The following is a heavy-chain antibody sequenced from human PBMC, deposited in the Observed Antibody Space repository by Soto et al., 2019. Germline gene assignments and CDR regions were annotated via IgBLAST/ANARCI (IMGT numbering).Heavy chain of an antibody. CDR3: ERVGYYDSSRFNLDY. CDR2: IYTSGST. V-gene: IGHV4-4*07. Sequence: SETLSLTCTVSGGSISSYYWSWIRQPAGKGLEWIGRIYTSGSTNYNPSLKSRVTMSVDTSKNQFSLKLSSVTAADTAVYYCERVGYYDSSRFNLDYCGQGTMVIVSS. CDR1: GGSISSYY. D-gene: IGHD3-22*01. J-gene: IGHJ4*02.